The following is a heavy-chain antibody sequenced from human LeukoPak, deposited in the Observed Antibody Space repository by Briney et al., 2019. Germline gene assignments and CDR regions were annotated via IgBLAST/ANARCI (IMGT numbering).Heavy chain of an antibody. V-gene: IGHV3-7*01. CDR2: IRQDGSQK. CDR1: GFTFSSYW. J-gene: IGHJ3*01. Sequence: GGSLRLSCAASGFTFSSYWMSWVRQAPGKGLEWVATIRQDGSQKYYVDSVKGRFTISRDNAKNSLYLQMNSLRAEDTAVYYCARSTDHAFDVWGQGTMVTVSS. CDR3: ARSTDHAFDV.